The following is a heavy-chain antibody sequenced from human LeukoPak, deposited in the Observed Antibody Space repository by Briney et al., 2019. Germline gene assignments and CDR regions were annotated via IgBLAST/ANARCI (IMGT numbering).Heavy chain of an antibody. CDR3: ASILRSSSGYYSDY. D-gene: IGHD3-10*01. V-gene: IGHV3-66*01. CDR2: IYSGDTT. CDR1: GFTVSTNY. Sequence: GGSLRLSCAASGFTVSTNYMSWVRQAPGKGLEWVSVIYSGDTTSYADSVRGKFTISRDNSKNTLYLQMNSLRAEDTAVYYCASILRSSSGYYSDYWGQGTLVTVSS. J-gene: IGHJ4*02.